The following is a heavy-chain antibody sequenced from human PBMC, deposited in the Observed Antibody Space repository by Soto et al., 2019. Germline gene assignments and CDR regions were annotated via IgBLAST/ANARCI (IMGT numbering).Heavy chain of an antibody. CDR2: INPSGGST. V-gene: IGHV1-46*01. Sequence: GASVKVSCKASGYTFTSYYMHWVRQAPGQGLEWMGIINPSGGSTSYAQKFQGRVTMTRDTSTSTVYMELSSLRSEDTAVYYCARSEGYCSGGSCYLDYYGMDVWGQGTTVTVSS. D-gene: IGHD2-15*01. J-gene: IGHJ6*02. CDR3: ARSEGYCSGGSCYLDYYGMDV. CDR1: GYTFTSYY.